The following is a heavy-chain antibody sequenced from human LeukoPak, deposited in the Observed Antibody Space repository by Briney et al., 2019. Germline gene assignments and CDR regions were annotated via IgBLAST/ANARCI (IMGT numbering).Heavy chain of an antibody. CDR2: ISGSGGST. Sequence: PSGGSLRLSCAASGFTFSSYAMSWVRQAPGKGLEWVSAISGSGGSTYYADSVKGRFTISRDNSKNTLYLQMNSLRAEDTAVYYCARGGYYCSSTSCYSNYWGQGTLVTVSS. CDR1: GFTFSSYA. CDR3: ARGGYYCSSTSCYSNY. V-gene: IGHV3-23*01. J-gene: IGHJ4*02. D-gene: IGHD2-2*02.